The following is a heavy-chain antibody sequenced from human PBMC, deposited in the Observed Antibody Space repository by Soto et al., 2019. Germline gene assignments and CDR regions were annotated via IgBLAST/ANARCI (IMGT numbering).Heavy chain of an antibody. D-gene: IGHD4-17*01. CDR3: ARGPPKMTTVTTIPPKWDY. Sequence: GASVKVSCKDSGGTFSSYAISWVRQAPGQGLEWMGKINPIVGSANYAQKFQGRVTMTGDTSTSTVYMELSSLRSEDTAVYYCARGPPKMTTVTTIPPKWDYWGQGTLVTVSS. J-gene: IGHJ4*02. CDR2: INPIVGSA. V-gene: IGHV1-69*04. CDR1: GGTFSSYA.